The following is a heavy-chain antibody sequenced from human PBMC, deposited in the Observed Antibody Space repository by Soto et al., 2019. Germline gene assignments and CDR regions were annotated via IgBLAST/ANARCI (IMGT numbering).Heavy chain of an antibody. Sequence: SETLSLTCTVSGGSISSGGYYWSWIRQHPVTGLECIGYIYYSGSTYYNPSLKSRVTISVDTSKNQFSLKLRSVTAADTAVYYCARGGTEGIAVAGYYYYYGMDVWGQGTTVPVSS. CDR2: IYYSGST. D-gene: IGHD6-19*01. J-gene: IGHJ6*01. V-gene: IGHV4-31*03. CDR3: ARGGTEGIAVAGYYYYYGMDV. CDR1: GGSISSGGYY.